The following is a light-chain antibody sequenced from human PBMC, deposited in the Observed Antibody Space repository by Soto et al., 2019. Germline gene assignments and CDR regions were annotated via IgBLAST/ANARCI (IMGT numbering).Light chain of an antibody. CDR1: QTVCRGC. Sequence: LTQSPGTLSLSPGERATLSCRASQTVCRGCLAWYQQRPGQPPRLLIFGVSNRATGIPDRFSGSGSGTEFTLTISRLEPEDFAVYYCQQYGTSPPLTFGGGTKVEIK. J-gene: IGKJ4*01. V-gene: IGKV3-20*01. CDR3: QQYGTSPPLT. CDR2: GVS.